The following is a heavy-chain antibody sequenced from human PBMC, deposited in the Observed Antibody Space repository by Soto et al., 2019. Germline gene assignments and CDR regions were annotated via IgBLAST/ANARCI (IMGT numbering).Heavy chain of an antibody. CDR1: GVSFSSYS. D-gene: IGHD2-15*01. CDR3: AGRYCSGGSCRFDP. Sequence: QMQLVQSGAEVKKPGSSVKVSCRSSGVSFSSYSFSWVRQAPGQGLEWMGGIIPMFGTPKYAEKFQDRVTITADGSTGSVYMELRSLRSEDTALYYCAGRYCSGGSCRFDPWGQGTLVTVSS. CDR2: IIPMFGTP. V-gene: IGHV1-69*01. J-gene: IGHJ5*02.